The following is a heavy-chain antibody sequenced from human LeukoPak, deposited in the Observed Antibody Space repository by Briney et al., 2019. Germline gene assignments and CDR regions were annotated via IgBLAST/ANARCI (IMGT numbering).Heavy chain of an antibody. CDR2: IYPGDSDT. CDR3: ARSLGYCSSTSCSFLDAFDI. CDR1: GYTFTDYY. J-gene: IGHJ3*02. D-gene: IGHD2-2*01. V-gene: IGHV5-51*07. Sequence: ASVKVSCKASGYTFTDYYIHWVQQAPGKGLEWMGIIYPGDSDTRYSPSFQGQVTISADKSISTAYLQWSSLKASDTAMYYCARSLGYCSSTSCSFLDAFDIWGQGTMVTVSS.